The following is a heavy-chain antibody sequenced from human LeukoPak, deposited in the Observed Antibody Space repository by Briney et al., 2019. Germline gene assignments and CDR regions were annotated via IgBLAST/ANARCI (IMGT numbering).Heavy chain of an antibody. Sequence: PSETLSLTCTVPGGSISSSSYYWGWIRQPPGKGLEWIGNLYYSGSTYYNPSLRSRVTISVDTSKNQFSLKLSSVTAADTAVYYCAKLPSSSSWPPYYYGMDVWGQGTTVTVSS. D-gene: IGHD6-13*01. V-gene: IGHV4-39*01. CDR2: LYYSGST. CDR1: GGSISSSSYY. J-gene: IGHJ6*02. CDR3: AKLPSSSSWPPYYYGMDV.